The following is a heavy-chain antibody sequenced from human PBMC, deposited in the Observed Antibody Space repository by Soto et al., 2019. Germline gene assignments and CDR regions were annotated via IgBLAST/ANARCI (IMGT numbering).Heavy chain of an antibody. CDR3: AHSADYYDSSGYYDPSYYFDY. V-gene: IGHV2-5*02. CDR2: IYWDDDK. Sequence: QITLKESGPTLVKPTQTLTLTCTFSGFSLSTSGVGVGWIRQPPGKALEWLALIYWDDDKRYSPSLKSRLTITKDTSKNQLVLTMTNMDPVDTATYYCAHSADYYDSSGYYDPSYYFDYWGQGTLVTVSS. D-gene: IGHD3-22*01. CDR1: GFSLSTSGVG. J-gene: IGHJ4*02.